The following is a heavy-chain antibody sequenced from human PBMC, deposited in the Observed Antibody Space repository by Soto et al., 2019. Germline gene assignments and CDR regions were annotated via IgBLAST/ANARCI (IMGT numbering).Heavy chain of an antibody. Sequence: QVQLQQWGAGLLKPSETLSLTCAVYGGSFSAYYWTWIRQPPGTGLEWIGEINHSGSTNYNPSLTXWVTISVDTSKNQFSLKLTSVTAADTAVYYCARDKITGLFDYWGQGTLVTVSS. CDR2: INHSGST. D-gene: IGHD2-8*02. CDR1: GGSFSAYY. CDR3: ARDKITGLFDY. J-gene: IGHJ4*02. V-gene: IGHV4-34*01.